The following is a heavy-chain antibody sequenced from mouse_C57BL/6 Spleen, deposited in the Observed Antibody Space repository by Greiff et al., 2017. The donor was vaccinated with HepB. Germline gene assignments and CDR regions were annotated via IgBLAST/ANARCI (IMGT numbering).Heavy chain of an antibody. D-gene: IGHD1-1*01. J-gene: IGHJ1*03. Sequence: DVHLVESGGGLVKPGGSLKLSCAASGFTFSDYGMHWVRQAPEKGLEWVAYISSGSSTIYYADTVKGRFTISRDNAKNTLFLQMTSLRSEDTAMYYCARHHYGSSHWYFDVWGTGTTVTVSS. CDR3: ARHHYGSSHWYFDV. CDR1: GFTFSDYG. V-gene: IGHV5-17*01. CDR2: ISSGSSTI.